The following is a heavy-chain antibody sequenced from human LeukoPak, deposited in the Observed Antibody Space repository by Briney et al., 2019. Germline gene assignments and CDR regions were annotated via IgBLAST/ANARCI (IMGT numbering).Heavy chain of an antibody. CDR3: ARDLSDYYGSGSYRPIDAFDI. D-gene: IGHD3-10*01. CDR2: INHSGSP. CDR1: GGSFSGYY. J-gene: IGHJ3*02. V-gene: IGHV4-34*01. Sequence: SVTLSLTCAVYGGSFSGYYWSWIREPPGKGLEWIGEINHSGSPNYNPSLKSRVIISIDTSKNQFSLKLRPVTAADTAVYYCARDLSDYYGSGSYRPIDAFDIWGQGTMVTVSS.